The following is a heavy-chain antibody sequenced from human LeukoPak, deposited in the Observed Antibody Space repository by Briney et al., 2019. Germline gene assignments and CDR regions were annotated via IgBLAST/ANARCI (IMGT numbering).Heavy chain of an antibody. CDR1: GFTFSSYE. V-gene: IGHV3-48*03. J-gene: IGHJ4*02. Sequence: GGSLRLSCAASGFTFSSYEMNWVRQAPGKGLEWVSYISSSGSTIYYADSVKGRFNISRDNAKNSLYLQMNSLRAEDTAVYYCARERAGFDYWGQGTLVTVSS. CDR3: ARERAGFDY. CDR2: ISSSGSTI.